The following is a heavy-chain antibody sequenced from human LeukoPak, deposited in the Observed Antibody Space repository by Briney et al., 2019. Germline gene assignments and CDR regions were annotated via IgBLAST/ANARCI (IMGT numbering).Heavy chain of an antibody. D-gene: IGHD6-6*01. Sequence: SETLSLTCAVYGGSFSGYYWSWIRQPPGKGLEWIGEINHSGSTNYNPSLKSRVTISVDTSKNQFSLKLSSVTAADTAVYYCARVRYSSSGSNDYWGQGTLVTVSS. CDR2: INHSGST. CDR1: GGSFSGYY. J-gene: IGHJ4*02. CDR3: ARVRYSSSGSNDY. V-gene: IGHV4-34*01.